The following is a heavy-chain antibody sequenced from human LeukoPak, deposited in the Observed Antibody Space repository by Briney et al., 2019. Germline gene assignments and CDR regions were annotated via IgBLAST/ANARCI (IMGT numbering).Heavy chain of an antibody. Sequence: GGSLRLSCAASGFTFSSWVRQAPGKGLEWVAVVSSDGSIKYNADSVKGRFTISRDTSKNTVYLQMNSLGAEDTAFYYCARGYSSSWLGYFDYWGQGTLVTVSS. J-gene: IGHJ4*02. CDR2: VSSDGSIK. D-gene: IGHD6-13*01. CDR3: ARGYSSSWLGYFDY. V-gene: IGHV3-30*03. CDR1: GFTFSS.